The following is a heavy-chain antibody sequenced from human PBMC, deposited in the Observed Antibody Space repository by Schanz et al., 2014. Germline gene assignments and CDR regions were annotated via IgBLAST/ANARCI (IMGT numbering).Heavy chain of an antibody. J-gene: IGHJ4*02. Sequence: VQLLESGGGLVQPGRSLRLSCAASGFTFSSYSMYWVRQAPGKGLEYVSVISSNGGSTDFADSVKGRLTISRDTSKSTLYLQMNSLRSEDTGVYYCARGRAFDYWGQGTLVTVSS. CDR1: GFTFSSYS. CDR3: ARGRAFDY. CDR2: ISSNGGST. V-gene: IGHV3-64*04.